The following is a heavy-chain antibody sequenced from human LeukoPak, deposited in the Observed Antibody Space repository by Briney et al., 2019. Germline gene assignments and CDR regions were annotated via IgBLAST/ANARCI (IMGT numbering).Heavy chain of an antibody. CDR1: GFTFSSYA. CDR3: ARERYCSSTSCSINNWFDP. D-gene: IGHD2-2*01. Sequence: PGRSLRLSCAASGFTFSSYAMHWVRQAPGKGLEWVAVISYDGSNKCYADSVKGRFTIPRDNSKNTLYLQMNSLRAEDTAVYYCARERYCSSTSCSINNWFDPWGQGTLVTVSS. V-gene: IGHV3-30-3*01. CDR2: ISYDGSNK. J-gene: IGHJ5*02.